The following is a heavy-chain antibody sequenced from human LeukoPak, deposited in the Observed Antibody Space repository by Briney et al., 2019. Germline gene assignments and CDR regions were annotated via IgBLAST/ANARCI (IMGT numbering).Heavy chain of an antibody. CDR2: ISFDGSDA. D-gene: IGHD2-15*01. V-gene: IGHV3-74*01. J-gene: IGHJ4*02. CDR1: GFTFSGFW. Sequence: GGSLRLSCAASGFTFSGFWMHWVRQAPGKGLVWVSCISFDGSDATYADSVKGRFTISRDNAKNTLHLQMDSLTVEDTAVYYCARDCSGGGCYAYDYWGQGTLVTVSS. CDR3: ARDCSGGGCYAYDY.